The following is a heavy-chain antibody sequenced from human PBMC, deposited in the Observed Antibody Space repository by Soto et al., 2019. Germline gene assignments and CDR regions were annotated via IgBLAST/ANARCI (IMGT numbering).Heavy chain of an antibody. J-gene: IGHJ5*02. D-gene: IGHD3-3*01. CDR2: ISAYNGNT. Sequence: ASVKVSCKASGYTFTSYGISWVRQAPGQGLEWMGWISAYNGNTNYAQKLQGRVTMTTDTSTSTAYMELRSLRSDDTAVYYCARDGFITIFGVAMGVCFDPWRQRTLVTVSS. V-gene: IGHV1-18*04. CDR3: ARDGFITIFGVAMGVCFDP. CDR1: GYTFTSYG.